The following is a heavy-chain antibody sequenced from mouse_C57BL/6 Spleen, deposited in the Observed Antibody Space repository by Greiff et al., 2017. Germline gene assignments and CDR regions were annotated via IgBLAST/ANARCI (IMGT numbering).Heavy chain of an antibody. D-gene: IGHD2-3*01. CDR2: IDPNSGGT. CDR1: GYTFTSYW. V-gene: IGHV1-72*01. Sequence: QVQLQQPGAELVKPGASVKLSCKASGYTFTSYWMHWVKQRPGRGLEWIGRIDPNSGGTKYNEKFKSKATLTVAKPSSTACMQLSSLTSEDSAVYYCESLIYDGYSGYALDYWGQGTSVTVSS. J-gene: IGHJ4*01. CDR3: ESLIYDGYSGYALDY.